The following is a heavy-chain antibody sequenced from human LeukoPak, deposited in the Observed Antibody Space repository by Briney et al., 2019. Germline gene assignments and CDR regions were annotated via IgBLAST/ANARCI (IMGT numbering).Heavy chain of an antibody. V-gene: IGHV3-30-3*01. CDR2: ISYDGSNK. Sequence: GGSLRLSCAASGFTFGDYDMHWVRQAPGKGLEWVAVISYDGSNKYYADSVKGRFTISRDNSKNTLYLQMNSLRAEDTAVYYCARDRPQWLVQGYFQHWGQGTLVTVSS. CDR1: GFTFGDYD. J-gene: IGHJ1*01. CDR3: ARDRPQWLVQGYFQH. D-gene: IGHD6-19*01.